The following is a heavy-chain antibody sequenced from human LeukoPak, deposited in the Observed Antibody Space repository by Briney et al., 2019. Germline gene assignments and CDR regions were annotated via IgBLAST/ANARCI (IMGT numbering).Heavy chain of an antibody. V-gene: IGHV3-7*01. D-gene: IGHD3-22*01. CDR2: IRGDGSEK. CDR1: GFTFRSNW. CDR3: ARDRGWNCFDS. Sequence: PGGSLRLSCAASGFTFRSNWMSWVRQVPGKGLEWVANIRGDGSEKYYVDSVKGRFTISRDNVKNSLYLQMNGLRAEDTAVYYCARDRGWNCFDSWGQGTLVTVSS. J-gene: IGHJ4*02.